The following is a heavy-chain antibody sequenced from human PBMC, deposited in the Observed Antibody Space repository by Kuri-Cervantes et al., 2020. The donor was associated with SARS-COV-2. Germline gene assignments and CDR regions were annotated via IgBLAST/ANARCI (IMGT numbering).Heavy chain of an antibody. CDR3: ARDQGHYDFWSGYYPSSY. CDR1: GYTFTGYY. Sequence: ASVKVSCKASGYTFTGYYMHWVRQAPGQGLEWMGWINPNSGGTNYAQKFQGRVTMTRGTSISTAYMELSRLRSDDTAVYYCARDQGHYDFWSGYYPSSYWGQGTLVTVSS. V-gene: IGHV1-2*02. D-gene: IGHD3-3*01. CDR2: INPNSGGT. J-gene: IGHJ4*02.